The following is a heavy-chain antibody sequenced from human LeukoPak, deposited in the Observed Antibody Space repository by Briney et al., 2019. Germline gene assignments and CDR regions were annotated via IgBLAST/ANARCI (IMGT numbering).Heavy chain of an antibody. Sequence: PGGSLRLSCAASGFTFSDYYMSWIRQAPGKGLEWVSYISGSGSSTYYADSVKGRSTISRDNAKNSLHLQMNSLRAEDTAVYYCAKDSGYDWAYFDYWGQGTLVTVSS. J-gene: IGHJ4*02. V-gene: IGHV3-11*01. CDR1: GFTFSDYY. CDR2: ISGSGSST. CDR3: AKDSGYDWAYFDY. D-gene: IGHD5-12*01.